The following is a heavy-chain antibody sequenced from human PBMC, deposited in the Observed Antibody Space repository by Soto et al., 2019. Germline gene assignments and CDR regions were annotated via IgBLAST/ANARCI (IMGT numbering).Heavy chain of an antibody. CDR1: GIIFSAFA. CDR3: AKGQWELLP. Sequence: EVQLLESGGGLAQPGGSLTLSCTASGIIFSAFAMSWVRQAPGKGLEWVSGISGSGGSTYYADSVKGRFTISRDNSKNTLYLQMNSLRAEDTAVYYCAKGQWELLPWGQGTLVTVSS. J-gene: IGHJ5*02. D-gene: IGHD1-26*01. CDR2: ISGSGGST. V-gene: IGHV3-23*01.